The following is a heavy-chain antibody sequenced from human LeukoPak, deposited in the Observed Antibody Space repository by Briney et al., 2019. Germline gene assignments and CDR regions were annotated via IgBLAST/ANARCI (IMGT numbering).Heavy chain of an antibody. CDR2: TYYRSRWYN. CDR3: ARDYASSKRGIYFYMDV. D-gene: IGHD3-10*01. Sequence: SQTLSLTCAISGDSVSSNNAAWNWMRQSPSRGLEWLGRTYYRSRWYNDYAVSVKSRVIISPDTSKNQFSLQLNSVTPEDTALYFCARDYASSKRGIYFYMDVWGKGTTVTVSS. V-gene: IGHV6-1*01. J-gene: IGHJ6*03. CDR1: GDSVSSNNAA.